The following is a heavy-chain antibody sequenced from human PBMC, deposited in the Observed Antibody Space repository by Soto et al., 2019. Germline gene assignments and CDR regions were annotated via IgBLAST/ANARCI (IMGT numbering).Heavy chain of an antibody. CDR3: LFLAGAGPALLGY. D-gene: IGHD3-3*01. V-gene: IGHV1-3*01. CDR1: GYTFTSYA. Sequence: ASVKVSCKASGYTFTSYAMHWVRQVPGQRLEWMGWINAGNGNTKYSQKFQGRVTITRDTSASTAYMELSSLRSEDTAVYYCLFLAGAGPALLGYGGRGTLVPVPS. J-gene: IGHJ4*02. CDR2: INAGNGNT.